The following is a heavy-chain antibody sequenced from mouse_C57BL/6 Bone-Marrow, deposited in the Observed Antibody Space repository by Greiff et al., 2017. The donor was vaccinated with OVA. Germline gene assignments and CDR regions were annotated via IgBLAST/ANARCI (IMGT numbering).Heavy chain of an antibody. CDR1: GYTFTDYY. Sequence: EVQLQQSGPVLVKPGASVKMSCKASGYTFTDYYMNWVKQSHGKSLEWIGVINPYNGGTSYNQKFKGKATLTVDKSSSTAYMELNSLTSEDSAVYYCARPHYYGSSYGFAYWGQGTLVTGSA. V-gene: IGHV1-19*01. CDR2: INPYNGGT. CDR3: ARPHYYGSSYGFAY. J-gene: IGHJ3*01. D-gene: IGHD1-1*01.